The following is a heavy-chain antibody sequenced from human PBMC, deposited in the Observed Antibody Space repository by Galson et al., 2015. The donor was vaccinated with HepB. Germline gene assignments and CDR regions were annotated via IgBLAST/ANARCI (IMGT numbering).Heavy chain of an antibody. V-gene: IGHV3-21*01. J-gene: IGHJ6*02. CDR2: ISSSSSYI. D-gene: IGHD3-9*01. CDR1: GFTFSSYS. CDR3: ARGGEHLLRYPADDYYYYGMDV. Sequence: SLRLSCAASGFTFSSYSMNWVRQAPGKGLEWVSSISSSSSYIYYADSVKGRFTISRDNAKNSLYLQMNSLRAEDTAVYYCARGGEHLLRYPADDYYYYGMDVWGQGTTVTVSS.